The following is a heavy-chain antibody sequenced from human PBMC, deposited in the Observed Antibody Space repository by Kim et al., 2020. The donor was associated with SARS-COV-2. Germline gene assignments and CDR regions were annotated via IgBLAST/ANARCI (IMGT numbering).Heavy chain of an antibody. V-gene: IGHV4-34*01. D-gene: IGHD3-22*01. Sequence: SETLSLTCAVYGGSFSGYYWSWIRQPTGKGLEWIGEINHSGSTNYNPSLKSRVTISVDTSKNQFSLKLSSVTAADTAVYYCARKAIYYYDSSGYHPGYFQHWGQGTLVTVSS. J-gene: IGHJ1*01. CDR3: ARKAIYYYDSSGYHPGYFQH. CDR2: INHSGST. CDR1: GGSFSGYY.